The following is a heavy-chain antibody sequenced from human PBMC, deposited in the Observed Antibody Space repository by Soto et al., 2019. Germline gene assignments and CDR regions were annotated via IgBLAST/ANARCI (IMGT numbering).Heavy chain of an antibody. CDR3: ARGGHVVVVTAALDY. CDR2: VNPSGGHT. V-gene: IGHV1-46*01. D-gene: IGHD2-21*02. Sequence: QVQLVQSGAEVKKPGASVKVTCKASGDTITDYYIHWVRQTPGQGLEWMGTVNPSGGHTTYAQHFLGRVTMTRDTSTSTLYMELTSLTSEDTAVYYCARGGHVVVVTAALDYWGQGTLVTVSS. J-gene: IGHJ4*02. CDR1: GDTITDYY.